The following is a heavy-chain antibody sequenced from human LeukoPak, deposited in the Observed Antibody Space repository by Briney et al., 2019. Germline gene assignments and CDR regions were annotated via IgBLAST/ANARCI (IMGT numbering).Heavy chain of an antibody. V-gene: IGHV3-23*01. Sequence: VQPGGSLRLSCAASGFTFSSYAMSWVRQAPGKGLEWVSAISGSGGSTYYADSVKGRFTISRDNSKNTLYLQMNSLRAEDTAVYYCAKDLPIQLWPDDAFDIWGQGTMVTVSS. CDR1: GFTFSSYA. D-gene: IGHD5-18*01. J-gene: IGHJ3*02. CDR3: AKDLPIQLWPDDAFDI. CDR2: ISGSGGST.